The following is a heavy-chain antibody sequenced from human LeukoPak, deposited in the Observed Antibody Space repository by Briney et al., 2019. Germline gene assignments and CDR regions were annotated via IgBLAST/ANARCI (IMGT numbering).Heavy chain of an antibody. CDR2: INHVGST. V-gene: IGHV4-34*01. Sequence: SETLSLTCGAYGGSFTDCFWSWVRQPPGKRLEWIGEINHVGSTNYNPSLKSRVTLSVDKSTNQVSLSLTSVTVADTAVYYCARRLIIRGRFNDWGQGTLVTVSS. J-gene: IGHJ4*02. CDR3: ARRLIIRGRFND. D-gene: IGHD3-10*01. CDR1: GGSFTDCF.